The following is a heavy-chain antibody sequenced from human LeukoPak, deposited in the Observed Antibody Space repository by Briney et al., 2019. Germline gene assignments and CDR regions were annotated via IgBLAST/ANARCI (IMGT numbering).Heavy chain of an antibody. CDR2: IYYSGST. V-gene: IGHV4-59*01. CDR1: GGSISSYY. D-gene: IGHD3-22*01. J-gene: IGHJ3*02. CDR3: ARDRAHYYDSSGHAFDI. Sequence: KPSETLSLTCTVSGGSISSYYWSWIRQPPGKGLEWIGHIYYSGSTNYNPSLRSRVTISVDTSKNQFSLKLSSVTAADTAVYYCARDRAHYYDSSGHAFDIWGQGTMVTVSS.